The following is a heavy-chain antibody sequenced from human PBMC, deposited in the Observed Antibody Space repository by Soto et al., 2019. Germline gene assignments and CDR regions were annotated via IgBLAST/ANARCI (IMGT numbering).Heavy chain of an antibody. CDR1: GFTFSNAW. J-gene: IGHJ4*02. V-gene: IGHV3-15*01. CDR2: IKSKTDGGTT. D-gene: IGHD3-16*02. CDR3: TTDLYDYVWGSYRDY. Sequence: GGSLRLSCAASGFTFSNAWMNWVRQAPGKGLEWVGRIKSKTDGGTTDYAAPVKGRFTISRDDSKNTLYLQMNSLKTEDTAVYYCTTDLYDYVWGSYRDYWGQGTLVTVSS.